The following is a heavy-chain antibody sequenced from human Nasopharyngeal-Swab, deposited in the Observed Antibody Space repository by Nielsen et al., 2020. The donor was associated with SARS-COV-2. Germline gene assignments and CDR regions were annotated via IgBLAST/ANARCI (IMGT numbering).Heavy chain of an antibody. CDR1: GFTFRDYW. V-gene: IGHV3-7*01. Sequence: GESLKIPCVASGFTFRDYWMSWGRQAPAKGLEWVASIKQDGREKNYVDAVKGRFTISRDNAKNSLFLQMDSLRTEDTAFYYCARVGGRTSPMGSWGQGTLVTVSS. D-gene: IGHD3-10*01. J-gene: IGHJ4*02. CDR2: IKQDGREK. CDR3: ARVGGRTSPMGS.